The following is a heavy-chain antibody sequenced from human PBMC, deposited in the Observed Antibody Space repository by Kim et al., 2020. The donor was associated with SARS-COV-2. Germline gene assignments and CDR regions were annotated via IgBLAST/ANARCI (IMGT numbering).Heavy chain of an antibody. Sequence: GGSLRLSCAASGFTFSSYGMHWVRQAPGKGLEWVAVIWYDGSNKYYADSVKGRFTISRDNSKNTLYLQMNSLRAEDTAVYYCAKALPGGSDAFDIWGQGTMVTVSS. CDR2: IWYDGSNK. CDR3: AKALPGGSDAFDI. CDR1: GFTFSSYG. V-gene: IGHV3-33*06. J-gene: IGHJ3*02. D-gene: IGHD3-10*01.